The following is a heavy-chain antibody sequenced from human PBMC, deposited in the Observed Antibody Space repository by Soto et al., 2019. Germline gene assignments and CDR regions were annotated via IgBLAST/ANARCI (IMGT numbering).Heavy chain of an antibody. D-gene: IGHD4-17*01. CDR1: GFTFSSYA. J-gene: IGHJ4*02. Sequence: GGSLRFSCSASGFTFSSYAMHWVRQAPGKGLEYVSAISSNGGSTYYADSVKGRFTISRDNSKNTLYLQMSSLRAEDTAVYYCVKSFVVGSALGDYDYWGQGTLVTVSS. CDR2: ISSNGGST. CDR3: VKSFVVGSALGDYDY. V-gene: IGHV3-64D*09.